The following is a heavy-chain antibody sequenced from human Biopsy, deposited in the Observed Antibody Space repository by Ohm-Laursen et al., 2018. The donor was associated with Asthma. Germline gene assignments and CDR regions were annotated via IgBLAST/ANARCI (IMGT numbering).Heavy chain of an antibody. CDR1: GFDFSDYT. CDR2: ISSLSRYK. CDR3: ARDFTIGSGSHFHF. D-gene: IGHD3-10*01. Sequence: GSLRLSCAASGFDFSDYTMNWVRQAPGKGLEWVSSISSLSRYKYYSDSLRGRVTISRDNAKSSLHLQMSSLRAEDTAVYFCARDFTIGSGSHFHFWGPGTLVTVSS. V-gene: IGHV3-21*01. J-gene: IGHJ4*01.